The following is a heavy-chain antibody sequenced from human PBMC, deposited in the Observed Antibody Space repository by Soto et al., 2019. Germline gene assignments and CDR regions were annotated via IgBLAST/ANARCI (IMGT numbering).Heavy chain of an antibody. CDR2: IYYSGSA. J-gene: IGHJ6*02. D-gene: IGHD4-17*01. V-gene: IGHV4-39*01. CDR1: GGSLSSSTYY. Sequence: SETLSLTCTVSGGSLSSSTYYWGWIRQPPGKGLEWIGMIYYSGSAYYNPSLKSRVTISIDTSKNQFSLRLSSVTAADTAVYYCARHGVDYGDYASYYSYGMDVWGRGTTVTVSS. CDR3: ARHGVDYGDYASYYSYGMDV.